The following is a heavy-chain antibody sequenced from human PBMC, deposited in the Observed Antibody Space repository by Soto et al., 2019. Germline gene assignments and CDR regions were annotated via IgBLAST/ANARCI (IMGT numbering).Heavy chain of an antibody. V-gene: IGHV3-23*01. J-gene: IGHJ4*02. Sequence: EVQMLESGGGLIQPRGSLTLSCAVSGFTLDNYAMSWVRQAPWKGLEWVSSVSGAGGVFYADSIRARVTVSRDTSRNTLYLQINSLSPEDTAVYYCAKDPDNASWRGRRDFRGQGTQVTVSA. CDR2: VSGAGGV. CDR1: GFTLDNYA. CDR3: AKDPDNASWRGRRDF. D-gene: IGHD2-2*01.